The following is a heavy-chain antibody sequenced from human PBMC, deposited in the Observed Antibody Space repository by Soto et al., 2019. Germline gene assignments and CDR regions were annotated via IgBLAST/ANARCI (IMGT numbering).Heavy chain of an antibody. Sequence: QVQLVQSGAEVKKPGASVKVSCEASGYTFTTNDIDWVRQASGQGLEWMGWMKPSTGDSGYAQDFQGRITMTRDTATSTAYKELSSLRSEDTAVYYCARGGPAAGFDLWGQGTLVTVSS. J-gene: IGHJ4*02. CDR1: GYTFTTND. D-gene: IGHD2-2*01. V-gene: IGHV1-8*01. CDR3: ARGGPAAGFDL. CDR2: MKPSTGDS.